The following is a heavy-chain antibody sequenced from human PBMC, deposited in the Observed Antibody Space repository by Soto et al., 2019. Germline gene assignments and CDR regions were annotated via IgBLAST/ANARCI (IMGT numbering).Heavy chain of an antibody. J-gene: IGHJ3*02. Sequence: GGSLRLSCAASGFTFDDYAMHWVRQAPGKGLEWVSGISWNSGSIGYADSVKGRFTISRDNAKNSLYLQMNSLRAEDTALYYCARDRLGSSLSAFDIWGQGTMVTVSS. CDR3: ARDRLGSSLSAFDI. CDR1: GFTFDDYA. V-gene: IGHV3-9*01. CDR2: ISWNSGSI. D-gene: IGHD6-13*01.